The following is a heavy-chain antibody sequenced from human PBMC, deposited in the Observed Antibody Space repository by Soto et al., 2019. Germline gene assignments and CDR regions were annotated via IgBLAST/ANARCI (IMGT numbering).Heavy chain of an antibody. CDR3: ARGFSTTFDY. Sequence: QVQLQESGPGLVKPSETLSLTCTVSGGSISSYYWSWIRQPPGKGLEWIGYIYYSGSTNYNPSLKSRVTMPVDTSKNQFSLKLTSVTAADTAVYYCARGFSTTFDYWGQGTLVTVSS. D-gene: IGHD2-2*01. V-gene: IGHV4-59*01. CDR2: IYYSGST. CDR1: GGSISSYY. J-gene: IGHJ4*02.